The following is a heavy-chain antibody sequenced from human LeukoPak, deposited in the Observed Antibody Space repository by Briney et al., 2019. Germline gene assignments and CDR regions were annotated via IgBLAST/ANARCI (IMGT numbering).Heavy chain of an antibody. D-gene: IGHD3-9*01. CDR3: AREAERYFDWLSQDY. CDR1: GFTFSSYS. CDR2: ISSSSSTI. V-gene: IGHV3-48*04. Sequence: GGSLRLSCAASGFTFSSYSMNWVRQAPGKGLEWVSYISSSSSTIYYADSVKGRFTISRDNAKNSLCLQMNSLRAEDTAVYYCAREAERYFDWLSQDYWGQGTLVTVSS. J-gene: IGHJ4*02.